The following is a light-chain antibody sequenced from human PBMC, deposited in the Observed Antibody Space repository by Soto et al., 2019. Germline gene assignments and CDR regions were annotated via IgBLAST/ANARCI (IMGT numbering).Light chain of an antibody. CDR2: DAS. J-gene: IGKJ5*01. Sequence: EIVLTQSPATLSLSPGERVTLSCRASQSVGNNLAWYQQKPGQTPRILMYDASSRATGIAARFSGSGYGTDFTLTISSLEPEDFAVYYCKHRSDRPSFGQGTRLEIK. CDR1: QSVGNN. CDR3: KHRSDRPS. V-gene: IGKV3-11*01.